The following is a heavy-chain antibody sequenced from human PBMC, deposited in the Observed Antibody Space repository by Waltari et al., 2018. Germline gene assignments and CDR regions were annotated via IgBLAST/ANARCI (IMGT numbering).Heavy chain of an antibody. CDR2: VSPDDGAT. CDR1: GNIFNDSY. V-gene: IGHV1-2*02. J-gene: IGHJ4*02. CDR3: ASPRRGSGRYYDY. Sequence: QVHLVQSGAEVREPGASVKVSCKASGNIFNDSYIHWVRQAPGQGLEWVGWVSPDDGATHFAEKFQGRVTLTRDTSTTTVYMDLNSLRSDDTATYYCASPRRGSGRYYDYWGQGSLVTVSS. D-gene: IGHD3-10*01.